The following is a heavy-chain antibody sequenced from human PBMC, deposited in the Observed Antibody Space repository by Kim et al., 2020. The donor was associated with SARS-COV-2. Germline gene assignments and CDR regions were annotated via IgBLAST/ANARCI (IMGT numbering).Heavy chain of an antibody. D-gene: IGHD1-26*01. CDR2: IRSKANSYAT. V-gene: IGHV3-73*01. CDR1: GFTFSGSA. Sequence: GGSLRLSCAASGFTFSGSAMHWVRQASGKGLEWVGRIRSKANSYATAYAASVKGRFTISRDDSKNTAYLQMNSLKTEDTAVYYCSSSIVGATQGYWGQGTLVTVSS. CDR3: SSSIVGATQGY. J-gene: IGHJ4*02.